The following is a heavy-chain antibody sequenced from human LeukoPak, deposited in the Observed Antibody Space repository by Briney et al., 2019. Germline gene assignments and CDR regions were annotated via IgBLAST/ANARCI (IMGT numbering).Heavy chain of an antibody. CDR1: GFTFSSYG. J-gene: IGHJ4*02. V-gene: IGHV3-30*03. CDR3: ARFYSNYVHWDY. D-gene: IGHD4-11*01. CDR2: ISYDGSNK. Sequence: GGSLRLSCAASGFTFSSYGMHWVRQAPGKGLEWVAVISYDGSNKYYADSVKGRFTISRDNSKNTLYLQMNSLRAEDTAVYYCARFYSNYVHWDYWGQGTLVTVSS.